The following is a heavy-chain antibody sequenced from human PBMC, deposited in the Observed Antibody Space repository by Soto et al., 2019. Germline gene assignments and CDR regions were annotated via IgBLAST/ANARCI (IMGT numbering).Heavy chain of an antibody. J-gene: IGHJ6*02. CDR2: INHSGST. Sequence: PSETLSLTCAVYGGSFSGYYWSWIRQPPGKGLEWIGEINHSGSTNYNPSLKSRVTISVDTSKNQFSLKLSSVTAADTAVYYCARGRGSSSWNSYYYYGMDVWGQGTTVTVSS. CDR3: ARGRGSSSWNSYYYYGMDV. D-gene: IGHD6-13*01. CDR1: GGSFSGYY. V-gene: IGHV4-34*01.